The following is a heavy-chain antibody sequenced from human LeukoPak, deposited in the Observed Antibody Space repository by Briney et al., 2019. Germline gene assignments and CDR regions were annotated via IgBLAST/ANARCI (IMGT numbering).Heavy chain of an antibody. CDR3: ARAGGFFSPFGY. CDR1: GGSFSGYY. Sequence: PSETLSLTCAVYGGSFSGYYWSWIRQPPGKGLEWIGEINHSGSTNYNPSLKSRVTISVDTSKNQFSLKLTSVTAADTAVYFCARAGGFFSPFGYWGQGTLVTVSS. V-gene: IGHV4-34*01. D-gene: IGHD3-3*01. J-gene: IGHJ4*02. CDR2: INHSGST.